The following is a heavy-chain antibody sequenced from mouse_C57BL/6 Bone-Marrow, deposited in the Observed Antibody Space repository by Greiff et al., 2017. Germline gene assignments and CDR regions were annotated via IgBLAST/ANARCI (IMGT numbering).Heavy chain of an antibody. CDR1: GYTFTSYW. V-gene: IGHV1-52*01. CDR3: AGTTGGNYAMDY. CDR2: IDPSDSET. D-gene: IGHD1-1*01. J-gene: IGHJ4*01. Sequence: QVQLQQPGAELVRPGSSVKLSCKASGYTFTSYWMHWVKQRPIQGLEWIGNIDPSDSETHYNQKFKDKATLTVDKSSSTAYIQLSSLTSEDSAVYYFAGTTGGNYAMDYWGQGTSVTVSS.